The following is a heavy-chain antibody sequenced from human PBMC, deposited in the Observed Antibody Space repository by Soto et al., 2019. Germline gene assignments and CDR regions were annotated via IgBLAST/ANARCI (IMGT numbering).Heavy chain of an antibody. V-gene: IGHV3-15*01. J-gene: IGHJ4*02. CDR2: IKSKTDGGTT. Sequence: PGGSLRLSCAASGFTFSNAWMSWVRHAPGKGLEWVGRIKSKTDGGTTDYAAPVKGRFTISRDDSKNTLYLQMNSLKTEDTAVYYCTTGRSGVLGLLLAPDYWGQGTLVTVSS. CDR1: GFTFSNAW. CDR3: TTGRSGVLGLLLAPDY. D-gene: IGHD5-12*01.